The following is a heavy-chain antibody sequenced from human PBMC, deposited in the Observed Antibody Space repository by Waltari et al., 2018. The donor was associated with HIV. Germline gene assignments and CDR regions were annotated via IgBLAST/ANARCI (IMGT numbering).Heavy chain of an antibody. J-gene: IGHJ4*02. Sequence: QAVVVQSGAEVKKPGASVKVSRKASGYSFSDYYMNWVREAPGQGLEWMGWINPKSGGTNYAQKFQGRVNMTRDTSITTAFMELSSLTSDDTAVYYSARDLSYDSGGSEVGSWGQGTLVTVSS. V-gene: IGHV1-2*02. CDR1: GYSFSDYY. CDR3: ARDLSYDSGGSEVGS. CDR2: INPKSGGT. D-gene: IGHD2-15*01.